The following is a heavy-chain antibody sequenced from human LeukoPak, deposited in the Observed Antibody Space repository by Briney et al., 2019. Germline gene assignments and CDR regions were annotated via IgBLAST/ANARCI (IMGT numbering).Heavy chain of an antibody. Sequence: PGESLKISCKGFGYSFDSYWIAWVRQMPGKGLEWMGIIYPGDSDTRNSPSFQGQVSISADKSISTAYLQWSSLKASDTAMYYCARYQTAAGESKEYYYYGMDVWGQGTTVTVSS. J-gene: IGHJ6*02. D-gene: IGHD6-13*01. CDR2: IYPGDSDT. V-gene: IGHV5-51*01. CDR1: GYSFDSYW. CDR3: ARYQTAAGESKEYYYYGMDV.